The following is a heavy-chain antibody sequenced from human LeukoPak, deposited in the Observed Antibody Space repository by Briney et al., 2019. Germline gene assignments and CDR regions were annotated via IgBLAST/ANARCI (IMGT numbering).Heavy chain of an antibody. CDR3: ARGCYDSSGYHPLAEYFQH. V-gene: IGHV1-69*13. D-gene: IGHD3-22*01. CDR1: GGTFSSYA. Sequence: GASVKVSCKASGGTFSSYAISWVRQAPGQGLEWMGGIIPIFGTANYAQKFQGRVTITADESTSTAYMELSSLRSEDTAVYYCARGCYDSSGYHPLAEYFQHWGQGTLVTVSS. J-gene: IGHJ1*01. CDR2: IIPIFGTA.